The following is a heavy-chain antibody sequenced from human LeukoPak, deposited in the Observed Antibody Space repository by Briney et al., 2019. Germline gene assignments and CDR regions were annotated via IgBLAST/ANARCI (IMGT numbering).Heavy chain of an antibody. Sequence: SETLSLTCTVSGSSISSYYWSWIRQPPGKGLEWIGYIYYSGSTNYNPSLKSRVTISVDTSKNQFSLKLSSVTAADTAVYYCASAVTTYALDIWGQGTMVTVSP. D-gene: IGHD4-17*01. CDR2: IYYSGST. CDR3: ASAVTTYALDI. CDR1: GSSISSYY. V-gene: IGHV4-59*01. J-gene: IGHJ3*02.